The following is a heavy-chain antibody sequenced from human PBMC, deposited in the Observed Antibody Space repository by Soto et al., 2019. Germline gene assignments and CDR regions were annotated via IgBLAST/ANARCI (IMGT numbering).Heavy chain of an antibody. CDR1: GFTFSSYE. CDR3: ARDLEGSSREPNYYYYYGMDV. Sequence: EVQLVESGGGLVQPGGSLRLSCAASGFTFSSYEMNWVRQAPGKGLEWVSYISSSGSTIYYADSVKGRFTISRDNAKNSLYLQMNSLRAEDTAVYYCARDLEGSSREPNYYYYYGMDVWGQGTKVTVSS. V-gene: IGHV3-48*03. D-gene: IGHD3-10*01. J-gene: IGHJ6*02. CDR2: ISSSGSTI.